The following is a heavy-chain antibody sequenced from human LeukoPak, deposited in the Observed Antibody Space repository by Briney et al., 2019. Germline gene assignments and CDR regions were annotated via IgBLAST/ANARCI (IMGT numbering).Heavy chain of an antibody. D-gene: IGHD4-17*01. V-gene: IGHV1-69*06. Sequence: SVKASCKASGGTFSSYAISWVRQAPGQGLEWMGGIIPIFGTANYAQKFQGRVTITADKSTSTAYMELSSLRSEDTAVYYCAREGAYGDHGGNWFDPWGQGTLVTVSS. J-gene: IGHJ5*02. CDR1: GGTFSSYA. CDR3: AREGAYGDHGGNWFDP. CDR2: IIPIFGTA.